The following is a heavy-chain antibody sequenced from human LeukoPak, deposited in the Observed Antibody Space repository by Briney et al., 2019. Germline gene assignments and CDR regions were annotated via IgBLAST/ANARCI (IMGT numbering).Heavy chain of an antibody. V-gene: IGHV4-59*01. D-gene: IGHD3-3*01. CDR3: ARDRDFWSGQNNRFDP. J-gene: IGHJ5*02. CDR2: IYYSGST. CDR1: GGSISSYY. Sequence: SETLSLTCTVSGGSISSYYWSWIRQPPGKGLEWIGYIYYSGSTNYNPSLKSRVTISVDTSKNQFSLKLSSVTAADTAVYYCARDRDFWSGQNNRFDPWGQGTLVTVSS.